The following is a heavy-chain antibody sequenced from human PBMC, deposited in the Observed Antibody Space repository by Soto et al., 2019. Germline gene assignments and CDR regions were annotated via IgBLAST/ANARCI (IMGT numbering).Heavy chain of an antibody. CDR3: ARNGGGVRQWFLYGMDV. CDR2: IDPSDSYT. CDR1: GYSFTSYW. Sequence: GESLKISCKGSGYSFTSYWISWVRQMPGKGLEWMGRIDPSDSYTNYSPSFQGHVTISADKSISTAYLQWSSLKASDTAMYYCARNGGGVRQWFLYGMDVWGQGTVVTVSS. D-gene: IGHD3-22*01. V-gene: IGHV5-10-1*01. J-gene: IGHJ6*02.